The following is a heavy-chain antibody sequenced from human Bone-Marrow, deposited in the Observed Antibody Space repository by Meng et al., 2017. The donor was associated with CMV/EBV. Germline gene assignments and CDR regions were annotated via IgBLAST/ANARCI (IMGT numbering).Heavy chain of an antibody. Sequence: ASVKVSCQASAYTFTGYYMHWVRQAPGQGLEWMGWINPNSGGTNYAQKFQGRVTMTRDTSISTAYMELSRLRSDDTAVYYCARVVPASNPHYYYGMDVWGQGTTVTVSS. CDR2: INPNSGGT. J-gene: IGHJ6*02. CDR1: AYTFTGYY. V-gene: IGHV1-2*02. CDR3: ARVVPASNPHYYYGMDV. D-gene: IGHD2-2*01.